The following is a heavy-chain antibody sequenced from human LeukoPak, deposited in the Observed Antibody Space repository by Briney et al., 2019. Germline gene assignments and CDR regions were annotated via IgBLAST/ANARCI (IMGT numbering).Heavy chain of an antibody. CDR3: ARGTYYYDSSGLDAFDI. D-gene: IGHD3-22*01. CDR2: MNPNSGNT. J-gene: IGHJ3*02. CDR1: GYTFTGYY. Sequence: ASVKVSCKASGYTFTGYYMHWVRQATGQGLEWMGWMNPNSGNTGYAQKFQGRVTMTRNTSTSTAYMELSSLRSEDTAVYYCARGTYYYDSSGLDAFDIWGQGTMVTVSS. V-gene: IGHV1-8*02.